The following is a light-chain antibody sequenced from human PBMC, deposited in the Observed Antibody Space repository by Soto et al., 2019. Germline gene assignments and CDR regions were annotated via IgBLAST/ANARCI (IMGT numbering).Light chain of an antibody. CDR3: QHYGSSPPFT. J-gene: IGKJ3*01. Sequence: EVVLTQSPGTLSLSPGERATLSCRASQSVSSTSLAWYQQKPGQAPRLLIYAASSRVTGIPDRFSGSGSGTDFTLTVSRLEPEDFAVYYCQHYGSSPPFTFGPGTKVEIK. CDR2: AAS. CDR1: QSVSSTS. V-gene: IGKV3-20*01.